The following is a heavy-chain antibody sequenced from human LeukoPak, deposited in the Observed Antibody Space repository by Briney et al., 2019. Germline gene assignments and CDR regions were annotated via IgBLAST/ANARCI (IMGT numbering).Heavy chain of an antibody. D-gene: IGHD3-10*01. CDR2: IYYGGST. CDR3: ARAVESITMVRGVLTGYFDY. V-gene: IGHV4-39*07. CDR1: GGSISRNSDY. J-gene: IGHJ4*02. Sequence: SETLSLTCTVSGGSISRNSDYWGWIRQPPGKGLERIGSIYYGGSTYYNPSLKSRVTISVDTSKNQFSLKLSSVTVADTGVYYCARAVESITMVRGVLTGYFDYWGQGTLVTVSS.